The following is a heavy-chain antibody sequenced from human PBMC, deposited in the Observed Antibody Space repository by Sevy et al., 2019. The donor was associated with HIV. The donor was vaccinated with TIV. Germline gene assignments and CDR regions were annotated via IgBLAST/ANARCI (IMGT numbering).Heavy chain of an antibody. CDR1: GFTFSSYA. Sequence: GGSLRLSCAASGFTFSSYAMHWVRQAPGKGLEWVAVISYDGSNKYYADSVKGRFTISRDNSKNTLYLQMNSLRAEDTAVYYCARGRLGGGYYYYGMDVWGQGTTVTVSS. CDR2: ISYDGSNK. D-gene: IGHD3-16*01. CDR3: ARGRLGGGYYYYGMDV. V-gene: IGHV3-30-3*01. J-gene: IGHJ6*02.